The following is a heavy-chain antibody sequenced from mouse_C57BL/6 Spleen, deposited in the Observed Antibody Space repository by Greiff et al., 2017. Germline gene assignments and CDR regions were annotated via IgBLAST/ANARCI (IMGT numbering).Heavy chain of an antibody. CDR3: ARYPYDYDGTMDY. V-gene: IGHV7-3*01. Sequence: EVQVVESGGGLVQPGGSLSLSCAASGFTFTDYYMSWVRQPPGKALEWLGFIRNKANGYTTEYSASVKGRFTISRDNSQSILYLQMNALRAEDSATYYCARYPYDYDGTMDYWGQGTSVTVSS. CDR2: IRNKANGYTT. J-gene: IGHJ4*01. CDR1: GFTFTDYY. D-gene: IGHD2-4*01.